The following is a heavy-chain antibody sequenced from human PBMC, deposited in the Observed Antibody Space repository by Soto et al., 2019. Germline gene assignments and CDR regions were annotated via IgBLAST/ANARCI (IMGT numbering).Heavy chain of an antibody. D-gene: IGHD3-3*01. CDR3: ATDWLPGAHNYYTTGMHV. CDR1: GFTFSNCA. V-gene: IGHV3-30*03. J-gene: IGHJ6*02. CDR2: ISHDGSNE. Sequence: QVPLVASGGGVVQPGRSLRLSCAASGFTFSNCAMHWVRQAPDKGLEWVAVISHDGSNEYYADSVKGRCTISRDDTNNTLYLQMNNLTAKDTALYYCATDWLPGAHNYYTTGMHVWGQGTTGTV.